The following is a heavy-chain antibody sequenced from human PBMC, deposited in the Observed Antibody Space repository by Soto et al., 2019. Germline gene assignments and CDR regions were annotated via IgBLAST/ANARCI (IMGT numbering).Heavy chain of an antibody. CDR1: GYTFTSYA. CDR2: INAGNGNT. Sequence: ASVKVSCKASGYTFTSYAMHWVRQAPGQRLEWMGWINAGNGNTKYSQKFQGRVTITRDTSASTVYMELSSLRSEDTAVYYCARGLNGYLHYFDYWGQGTLVTV. V-gene: IGHV1-3*01. D-gene: IGHD5-18*01. J-gene: IGHJ4*02. CDR3: ARGLNGYLHYFDY.